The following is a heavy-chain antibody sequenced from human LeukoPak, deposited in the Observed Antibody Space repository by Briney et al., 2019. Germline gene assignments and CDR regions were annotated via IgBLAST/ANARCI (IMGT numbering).Heavy chain of an antibody. D-gene: IGHD6-13*01. Sequence: SETLSLTCAVYGGSFSDYYWSWIRQPPGKGLEWIGEINHTGSTNYNPSLKSRVTISVDTSKNQFSLKLSSVTAADTAVYYCARAGIWQLVYWDQGTLVTVSS. CDR2: INHTGST. CDR3: ARAGIWQLVY. V-gene: IGHV4-34*01. J-gene: IGHJ4*02. CDR1: GGSFSDYY.